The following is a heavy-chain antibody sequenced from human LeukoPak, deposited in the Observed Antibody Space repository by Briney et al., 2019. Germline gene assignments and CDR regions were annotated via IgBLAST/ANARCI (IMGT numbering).Heavy chain of an antibody. J-gene: IGHJ6*03. CDR3: AREARVIAARPISNYYYYYYMDV. V-gene: IGHV3-21*01. CDR1: GFTFSSYS. Sequence: PGGSLRLSCAASGFTFSSYSMNWVRQAPGKELEWVSSISSSSSYIYYADSVKGRFTISRDNAKNSLYLQMNCLRAEDTAVYYCAREARVIAARPISNYYYYYYMDVWGKGTTVTVSS. CDR2: ISSSSSYI. D-gene: IGHD6-6*01.